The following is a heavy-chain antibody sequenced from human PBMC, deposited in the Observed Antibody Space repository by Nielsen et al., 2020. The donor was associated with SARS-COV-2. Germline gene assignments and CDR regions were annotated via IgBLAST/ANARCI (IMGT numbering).Heavy chain of an antibody. CDR3: AKARLVVPAARRNYYYYGMDV. Sequence: GGSLRLSCAASGFTFSKYAMSWVRQSPGKGLEWVSGIFSNGAAAWYAESVKGRFTISRDNSKNTLYLQLNSLRAEDTAVYYCAKARLVVPAARRNYYYYGMDVWGQGTTVTVSS. CDR1: GFTFSKYA. CDR2: IFSNGAAA. V-gene: IGHV3-23*01. J-gene: IGHJ6*02. D-gene: IGHD2-2*01.